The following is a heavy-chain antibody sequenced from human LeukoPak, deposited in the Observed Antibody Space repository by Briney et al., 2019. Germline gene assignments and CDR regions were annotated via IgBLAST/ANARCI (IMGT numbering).Heavy chain of an antibody. J-gene: IGHJ6*02. Sequence: PGGSLRLSCVASGFNFSSYGMHWVRQAPGKGLEWVSYISSSGSTIYYADSVKGRFTISRDNAKNSLYLQMNSLRAEDTAVYYCAREAGAGMYYYYGMDVWGQGTTVTVSS. CDR3: AREAGAGMYYYYGMDV. D-gene: IGHD3-10*01. V-gene: IGHV3-48*04. CDR2: ISSSGSTI. CDR1: GFNFSSYG.